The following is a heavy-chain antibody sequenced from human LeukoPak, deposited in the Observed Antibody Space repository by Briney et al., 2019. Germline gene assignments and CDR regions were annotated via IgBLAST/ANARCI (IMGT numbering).Heavy chain of an antibody. CDR1: GYTFSNYG. D-gene: IGHD3-16*01. CDR2: ISTYNGDT. J-gene: IGHJ4*02. Sequence: GASVKVSCKASGYTFSNYGLSWVRQAPGQGLEWMGWISTYNGDTNYAQNLQGRVTMTTDTSTSTAYMELRSLTSDDTAVYFRARGTVMLSFDYWGQGTLVTVSS. V-gene: IGHV1-18*01. CDR3: ARGTVMLSFDY.